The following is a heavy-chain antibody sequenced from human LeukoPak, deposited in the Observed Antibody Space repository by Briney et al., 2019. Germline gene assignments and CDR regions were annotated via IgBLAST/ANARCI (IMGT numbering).Heavy chain of an antibody. V-gene: IGHV3-21*01. J-gene: IGHJ4*02. Sequence: PGGSLRLSCVVSGFTFSNYGMNWVRQAPGKGLEWVSSISSSSSYIYYVDSVKGRFTISRDNAKNSLYLQMNSLRAEDTAVYYCARGQLYYDSSGFDYWGQGTLVTVSS. CDR3: ARGQLYYDSSGFDY. CDR2: ISSSSSYI. CDR1: GFTFSNYG. D-gene: IGHD3-22*01.